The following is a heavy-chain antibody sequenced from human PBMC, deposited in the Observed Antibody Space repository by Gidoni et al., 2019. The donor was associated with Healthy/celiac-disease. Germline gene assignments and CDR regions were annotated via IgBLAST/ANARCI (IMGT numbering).Heavy chain of an antibody. CDR1: GGSFSGYY. D-gene: IGHD4-17*01. CDR2: INHSGST. CDR3: ASDDGGNIDY. J-gene: IGHJ4*02. V-gene: IGHV4-34*01. Sequence: QVQLQQWGAGLLKPSETPSLTCAVYGGSFSGYYWSWIRQPPGKGLEWIGEINHSGSTNYNPSLKSRVTISVDTSKNQFSLKLSSVTAADTAVYYCASDDGGNIDYWGQGTLVTVSS.